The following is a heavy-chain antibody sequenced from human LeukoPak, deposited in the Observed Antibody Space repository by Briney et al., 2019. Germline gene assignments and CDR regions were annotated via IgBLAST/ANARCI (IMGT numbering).Heavy chain of an antibody. J-gene: IGHJ6*03. Sequence: GGSLRLSCAASGFTFSSYSMNWVRQAPGKGLEWVSYISSSSSTIYCADSVKGRFTISRGNAKNSLYLQMNSLRAEDTAEYYCASSHCTNGVCLLDYYYMDVWGKGTTVTVSS. CDR1: GFTFSSYS. CDR2: ISSSSSTI. CDR3: ASSHCTNGVCLLDYYYMDV. V-gene: IGHV3-48*01. D-gene: IGHD2-8*01.